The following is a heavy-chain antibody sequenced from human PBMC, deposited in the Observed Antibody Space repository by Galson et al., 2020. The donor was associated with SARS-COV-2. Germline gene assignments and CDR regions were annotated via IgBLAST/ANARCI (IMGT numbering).Heavy chain of an antibody. D-gene: IGHD4-17*01. V-gene: IGHV3-20*04. CDR1: GFSIDDDG. J-gene: IGHJ6*02. CDR2: INWNGGSI. CDR3: ARGGVPVTTWMDV. Sequence: GGSLRLSCAASGFSIDDDGMTWVRQAPGKGLQWVSGINWNGGSIGYAEFVKGRFTISRDNAKNSLYLEMNSLRAEDTALYYCARGGVPVTTWMDVWGQGTTVTVSS.